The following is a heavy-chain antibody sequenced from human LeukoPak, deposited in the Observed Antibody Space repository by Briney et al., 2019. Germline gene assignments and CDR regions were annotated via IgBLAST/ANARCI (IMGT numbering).Heavy chain of an antibody. V-gene: IGHV3-64*01. CDR2: ISSNGGST. D-gene: IGHD6-13*01. CDR1: GFTSSSYA. Sequence: GGSLRLSCAASGFTSSSYAMHWVRQAPGKGLEYVSAISSNGGSTYYANSVKGRFTISRDNSKNTLYLQMGSLRAEDMAVYYCAREEVQQLAFDYWGQGTLVTVSS. J-gene: IGHJ4*02. CDR3: AREEVQQLAFDY.